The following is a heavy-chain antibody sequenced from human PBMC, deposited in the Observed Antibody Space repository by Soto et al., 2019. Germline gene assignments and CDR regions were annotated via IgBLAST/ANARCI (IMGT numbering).Heavy chain of an antibody. CDR3: ARGTLAAAGYDAFDI. Sequence: SETLSLTCTVSGGSISSGGYYWSWIRQHPGKGLEWIGYIYYSGSTYYNPSLKSRVTISVDTSKNQFSLKLSSVTAADTAVYYCARGTLAAAGYDAFDIWGQGTTVTVSS. CDR1: GGSISSGGYY. CDR2: IYYSGST. J-gene: IGHJ3*02. D-gene: IGHD6-13*01. V-gene: IGHV4-31*03.